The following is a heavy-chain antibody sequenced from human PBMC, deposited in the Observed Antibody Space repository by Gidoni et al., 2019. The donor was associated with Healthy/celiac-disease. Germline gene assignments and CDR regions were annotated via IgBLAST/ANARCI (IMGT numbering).Heavy chain of an antibody. J-gene: IGHJ6*02. Sequence: QVQLVQSGAEVKKPGSSVKVSCKASGGTFSSYAISWVRQAPGQGLEWMGRIIPILGIANYAQKFQGRVTITADKSTSTAYMELSSLRSEDTAVYYCAKESPSFEGFWSGYYRGYYGMDVWGQGTTVTVSS. CDR1: GGTFSSYA. V-gene: IGHV1-69*09. CDR3: AKESPSFEGFWSGYYRGYYGMDV. D-gene: IGHD3-3*01. CDR2: IIPILGIA.